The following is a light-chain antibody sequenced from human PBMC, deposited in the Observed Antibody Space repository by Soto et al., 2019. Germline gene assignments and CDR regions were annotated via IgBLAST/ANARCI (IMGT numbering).Light chain of an antibody. CDR1: SSDVDGYNY. CDR3: SSYTSSSTPYV. V-gene: IGLV2-14*01. CDR2: DVT. J-gene: IGLJ1*01. Sequence: CVLTQPASVSGSPGQSITISCTGTSSDVDGYNYVSWYQQHPVKAPKLMIYDVTNRPSGVSDRFSGSKSGNTASLTISGLQAEDEADYYCSSYTSSSTPYVFGTGTKVTVL.